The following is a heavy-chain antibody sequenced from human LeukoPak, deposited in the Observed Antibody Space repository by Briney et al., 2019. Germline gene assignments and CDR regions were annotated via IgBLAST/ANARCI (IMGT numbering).Heavy chain of an antibody. Sequence: GGSLRLSCAASGFTVSIHYVSCVRHAPGKGVEWVSVIYSGGSTYYADSVKGRFTISRDNSKNTLYLQMNSLRAEDTAVYYCARIASSGYVGYWGQGTLVTVSS. CDR1: GFTVSIHY. CDR3: ARIASSGYVGY. V-gene: IGHV3-66*01. J-gene: IGHJ4*02. D-gene: IGHD5-12*01. CDR2: IYSGGST.